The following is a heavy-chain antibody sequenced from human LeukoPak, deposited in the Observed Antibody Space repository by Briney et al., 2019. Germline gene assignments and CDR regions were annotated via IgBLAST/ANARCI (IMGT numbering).Heavy chain of an antibody. CDR1: GYSFTSYW. V-gene: IGHV5-51*01. CDR2: IYPGDSDT. D-gene: IGHD3-22*01. CDR3: ARRPYYYDSSGYQGFDY. J-gene: IGHJ4*02. Sequence: GESLKISCKGSGYSFTSYWIGWVRQMPGKGLEWMGIIYPGDSDTRYSPSFQGQVTISADKSISTAYLQWSGLKASDTAMYYCARRPYYYDSSGYQGFDYWGQGTLVTVSS.